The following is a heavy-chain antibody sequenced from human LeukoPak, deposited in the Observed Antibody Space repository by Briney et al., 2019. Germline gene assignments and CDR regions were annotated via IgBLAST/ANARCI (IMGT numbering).Heavy chain of an antibody. CDR2: INPNSGGT. V-gene: IGHV1-2*02. D-gene: IGHD3-10*01. CDR3: ARDIWFGELTDAFDI. Sequence: ASVKVSCKASGYTFTGYYMHWVRQAPGQGLDWMGWINPNSGGTNYAQKFQGRVTMTRDTSISTAYMELSRLRSDDTAVYYCARDIWFGELTDAFDIWGQGTMVTVSS. CDR1: GYTFTGYY. J-gene: IGHJ3*02.